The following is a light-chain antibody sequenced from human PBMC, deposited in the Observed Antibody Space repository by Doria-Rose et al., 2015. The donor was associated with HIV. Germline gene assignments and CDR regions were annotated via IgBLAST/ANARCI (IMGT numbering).Light chain of an antibody. J-gene: IGKJ1*01. CDR2: DGS. Sequence: DIVLTQSPGTLSLSPGEGATLSCRASQSFSNTYLAWYQQKPGQAPSLLIYDGSTRATGIPDRFSASGSETDFTLTINRLEPEDFALYYCHQYGTSWTFGQGTKVEI. CDR1: QSFSNTY. CDR3: HQYGTSWT. V-gene: IGKV3-20*01.